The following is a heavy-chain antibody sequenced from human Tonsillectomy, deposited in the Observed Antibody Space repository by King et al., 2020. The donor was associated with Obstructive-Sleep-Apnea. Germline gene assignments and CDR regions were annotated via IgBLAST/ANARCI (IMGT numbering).Heavy chain of an antibody. V-gene: IGHV4-38-2*02. Sequence: QLQESGPGLVKPSETLSLTCTVSGYSISSDYYWGWIRQPPGKGLEWIATIYHSGSTYYHPPLKSRVTISVDTSKNQFSLRLRSGTAADTAVYYCARVGPSQTDYWGQGTLVTVSS. CDR1: GYSISSDYY. CDR3: ARVGPSQTDY. CDR2: IYHSGST. D-gene: IGHD3-16*01. J-gene: IGHJ4*02.